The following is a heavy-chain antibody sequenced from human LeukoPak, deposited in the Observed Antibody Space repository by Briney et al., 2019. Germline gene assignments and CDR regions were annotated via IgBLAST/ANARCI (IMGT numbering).Heavy chain of an antibody. D-gene: IGHD3-22*01. V-gene: IGHV3-48*03. CDR2: ISSSGSTI. J-gene: IGHJ4*02. CDR3: ARGPNYYDSSGYYY. Sequence: GALRLSYAASGFTFSSYEMNWVRQAPGKGLEWVSYISSSGSTIYYADSVKGRFTISRDNAKNSLYLQMNSLRAEDTAVYYCARGPNYYDSSGYYYWGQGTLVTVSS. CDR1: GFTFSSYE.